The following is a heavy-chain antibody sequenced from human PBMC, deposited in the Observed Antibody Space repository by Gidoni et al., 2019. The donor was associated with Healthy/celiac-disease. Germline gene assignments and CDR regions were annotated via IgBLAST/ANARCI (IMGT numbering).Heavy chain of an antibody. V-gene: IGHV3-23*01. Sequence: EVQLLESGGGLVQPGGSLRLSCAASGFTFSRYAMSWFRQAPGKGLGWVAAISGSVGSTYYADSVKGRFTISRDNSKNTLYLQMNSLRAEDTAVYYCAKDGLAPYDSSGYYPIWGQGTLVTVSS. D-gene: IGHD3-22*01. J-gene: IGHJ4*02. CDR3: AKDGLAPYDSSGYYPI. CDR2: ISGSVGST. CDR1: GFTFSRYA.